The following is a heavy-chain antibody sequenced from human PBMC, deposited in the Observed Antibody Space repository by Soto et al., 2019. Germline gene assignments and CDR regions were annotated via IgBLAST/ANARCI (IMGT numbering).Heavy chain of an antibody. D-gene: IGHD1-26*01. CDR2: ISAYNGNT. Sequence: QVQLVQSGAEVKKPGASVKVSCKASGYTFTSYGISWVRQAPGQGLEWMGWISAYNGNTNYAQKIQGRVTMTTDTATSTAYMELRSLRCDDTAVYYCARSHRRYSGSLQDGYWGQGTLVTVSS. V-gene: IGHV1-18*01. CDR1: GYTFTSYG. J-gene: IGHJ4*02. CDR3: ARSHRRYSGSLQDGY.